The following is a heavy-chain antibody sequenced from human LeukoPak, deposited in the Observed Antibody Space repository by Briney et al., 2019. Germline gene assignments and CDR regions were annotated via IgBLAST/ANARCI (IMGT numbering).Heavy chain of an antibody. J-gene: IGHJ4*02. CDR2: LNHSGST. CDR3: ARAQSRELDYFDY. Sequence: SQTLSLTRAVYRGPLSGHYCRCIPQPPRPRLQWTGELNHSGSTNHTPSLKSRVTISVDTSKNQFSLKLSSVTAADTAVYYCARAQSRELDYFDYWGQGTLVTVSS. CDR1: RGPLSGHY. D-gene: IGHD1-26*01. V-gene: IGHV4-34*01.